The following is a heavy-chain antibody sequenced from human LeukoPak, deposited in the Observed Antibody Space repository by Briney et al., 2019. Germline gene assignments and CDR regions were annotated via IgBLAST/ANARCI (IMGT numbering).Heavy chain of an antibody. J-gene: IGHJ4*02. V-gene: IGHV3-30*18. D-gene: IGHD4-17*01. Sequence: GGSLRLSCAASGFTFSNYAMHWVRQAPAQGLEWVAVVSNDGRVQYYADSVKGRFTISRDNSKNTLSLQMNSLRAEDTAVYYCTKEGGPMAVTTERYSFDKWGQGTLVTVSS. CDR1: GFTFSNYA. CDR3: TKEGGPMAVTTERYSFDK. CDR2: VSNDGRVQ.